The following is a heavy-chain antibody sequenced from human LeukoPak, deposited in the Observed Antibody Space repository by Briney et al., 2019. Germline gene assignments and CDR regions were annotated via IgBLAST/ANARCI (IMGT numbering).Heavy chain of an antibody. CDR2: MNPNSGNT. Sequence: GASVKVSCKASGYTFTSYDINWVRQATGQGLEWMGWMNPNSGNTGYAQKFQGRVTMTRNTSISTAYMELSSLRSEDTAVYYCARASYSSSWYTYYDYYYMDVWGKGTTVTVSS. D-gene: IGHD6-13*01. J-gene: IGHJ6*03. CDR1: GYTFTSYD. CDR3: ARASYSSSWYTYYDYYYMDV. V-gene: IGHV1-8*01.